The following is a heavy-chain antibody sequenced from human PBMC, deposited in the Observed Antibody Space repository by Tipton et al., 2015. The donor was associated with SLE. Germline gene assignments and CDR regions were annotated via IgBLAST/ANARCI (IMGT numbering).Heavy chain of an antibody. V-gene: IGHV4-39*07. Sequence: TLSLTCTVSGGTISSSNYYWGWIRQPPGKGLEWIGTIYYTGTSYYNTSLESRITMSADTSKNEISLKLSSVTAADTAVYYCASAKIEPEYYFHGMDVWGQGTTVTVSS. CDR2: IYYTGTS. CDR1: GGTISSSNYY. CDR3: ASAKIEPEYYFHGMDV. D-gene: IGHD6-6*01. J-gene: IGHJ6*02.